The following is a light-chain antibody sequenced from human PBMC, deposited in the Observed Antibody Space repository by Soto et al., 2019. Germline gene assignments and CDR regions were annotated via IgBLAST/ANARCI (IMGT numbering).Light chain of an antibody. CDR3: QTYNGAPWT. J-gene: IGKJ1*01. V-gene: IGKV1-27*01. Sequence: DLPMTQSPSSLSASVGDRVTITCRASQGISTYLVWYQQKPGTVPKLLIFAASTLQSGVPSRFSGSGSGTDFTLTISSLQPEDVATYYCQTYNGAPWTFGQGTKVEIK. CDR2: AAS. CDR1: QGISTY.